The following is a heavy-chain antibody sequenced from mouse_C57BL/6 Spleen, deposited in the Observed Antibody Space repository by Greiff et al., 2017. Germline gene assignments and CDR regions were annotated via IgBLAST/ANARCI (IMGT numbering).Heavy chain of an antibody. V-gene: IGHV1-52*01. D-gene: IGHD2-12*01. CDR1: GYTFTSYW. CDR3: AREGLRRNFDY. CDR2: IDPSDSET. J-gene: IGHJ2*01. Sequence: QVQLQQPGAELVRPGSSVKLSCKASGYTFTSYWMHWVKQRPIQGLEWIGNIDPSDSETPYNQEFKDKATLTVDKSSSTSYMQLSSLTSEDSAVYYCAREGLRRNFDYWGQGTTLTVSS.